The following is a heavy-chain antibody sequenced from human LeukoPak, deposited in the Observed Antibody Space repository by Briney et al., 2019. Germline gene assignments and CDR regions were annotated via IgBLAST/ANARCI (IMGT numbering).Heavy chain of an antibody. CDR3: ARHGGDYTFDY. Sequence: PSETLSLTCTVSGGSISSYYWSWIRQPPGKGLEWIAYMDYSGSTFYSPSLKSRVSTSVDTSKNQFSLKVRSVTAADTAVYYCARHGGDYTFDYWGQGTLVTVSS. D-gene: IGHD4-17*01. CDR2: MDYSGST. V-gene: IGHV4-59*08. CDR1: GGSISSYY. J-gene: IGHJ4*02.